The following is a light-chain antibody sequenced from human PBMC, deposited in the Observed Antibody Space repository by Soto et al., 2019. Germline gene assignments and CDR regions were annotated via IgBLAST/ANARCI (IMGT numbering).Light chain of an antibody. Sequence: EIVLTQSPATLSLSPGEGATLSCRASQSAGSYLAWYQQKPGQAPRLLIYDTSNRATGIPARFSGSGSGTDFTLNISSLEPEDFAVYYCQHRSDSLTFGGGTKVEIK. J-gene: IGKJ4*01. CDR1: QSAGSY. CDR2: DTS. V-gene: IGKV3-11*01. CDR3: QHRSDSLT.